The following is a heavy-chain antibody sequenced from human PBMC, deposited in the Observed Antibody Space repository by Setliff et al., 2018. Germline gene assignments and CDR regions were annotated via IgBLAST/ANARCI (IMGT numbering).Heavy chain of an antibody. CDR1: GYTFTGYY. D-gene: IGHD3-16*02. CDR2: INPNSGGT. CDR3: ARVPYDYVWGSYRTFDY. V-gene: IGHV1-2*06. Sequence: ASVKVSCKAFGYTFTGYYMHWVRQAPGQGLEWMGRINPNSGGTNYAQKFQGRVTMTRDTSISTAYMELSRLRSDDTAVYYCARVPYDYVWGSYRTFDYWGQGTLVTVSS. J-gene: IGHJ4*02.